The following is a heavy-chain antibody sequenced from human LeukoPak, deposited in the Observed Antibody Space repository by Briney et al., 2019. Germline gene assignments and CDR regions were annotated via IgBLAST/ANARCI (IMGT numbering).Heavy chain of an antibody. J-gene: IGHJ5*02. CDR1: GFTFSGSA. D-gene: IGHD2-21*02. CDR3: TIVEYCGGDCYP. Sequence: GGSLKLSCAASGFTFSGSAMHWVRQASGKGLEWFGRIRSKAHSYATAYAASVKGRFTLSRDDSKNTAYLQMNSLKTEDTAVYYCTIVEYCGGDCYPWGQGTLVTVSS. V-gene: IGHV3-73*01. CDR2: IRSKAHSYAT.